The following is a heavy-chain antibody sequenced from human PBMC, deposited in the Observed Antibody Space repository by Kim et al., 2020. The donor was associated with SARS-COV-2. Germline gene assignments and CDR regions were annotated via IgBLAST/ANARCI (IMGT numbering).Heavy chain of an antibody. Sequence: GRFTISRDNSTNTLYLQMNSLRAEDTAVYYCAKTHYDYVWGSYRKPYFDYWGQGTLVTVSS. J-gene: IGHJ4*02. CDR3: AKTHYDYVWGSYRKPYFDY. V-gene: IGHV3-23*01. D-gene: IGHD3-16*02.